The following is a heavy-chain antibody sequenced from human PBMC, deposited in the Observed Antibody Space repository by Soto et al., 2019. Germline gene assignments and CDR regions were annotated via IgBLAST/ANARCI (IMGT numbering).Heavy chain of an antibody. V-gene: IGHV3-15*07. CDR1: GFTFSNAW. Sequence: GGSLRLSCAASGFTFSNAWMNWVRQAPGKGLEWVGRIKSKTDGGTTDYAAPVKGRFTISRDNSKNTLYLQMNSLRAEDTAVYYCAKDLGWPQDYYYYGMDVWGQGTTVTVSS. CDR3: AKDLGWPQDYYYYGMDV. J-gene: IGHJ6*02. CDR2: IKSKTDGGTT. D-gene: IGHD1-26*01.